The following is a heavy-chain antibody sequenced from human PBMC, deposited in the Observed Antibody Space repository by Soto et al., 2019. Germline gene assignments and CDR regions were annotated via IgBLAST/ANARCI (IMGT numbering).Heavy chain of an antibody. D-gene: IGHD2-15*01. J-gene: IGHJ4*02. CDR3: AKDGGSVCSGGTCYFQAPDY. Sequence: GGSLRLSCAASGFTFSSYAMSWVRQAPGKGLEWVSGIDGSGRNTYYADSVKGRFTISRDNSKNTLSVQMDSLRVEDTALYYCAKDGGSVCSGGTCYFQAPDYWGQGTLVTVSS. CDR2: IDGSGRNT. CDR1: GFTFSSYA. V-gene: IGHV3-23*01.